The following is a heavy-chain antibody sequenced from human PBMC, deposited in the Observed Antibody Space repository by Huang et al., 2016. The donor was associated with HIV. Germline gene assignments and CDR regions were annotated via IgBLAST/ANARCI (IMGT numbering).Heavy chain of an antibody. V-gene: IGHV4-59*11. CDR2: IYYSGST. J-gene: IGHJ2*01. CDR1: GGSIRSHH. Sequence: QVQLQESGPGLVKPSETLSLTCTVSGGSIRSHHYSWIRQPPGKGLEWIGIIYYSGSTNYSPSLKRRATIALDTSKNHFSRRLRSVTAADTAVYYCARVARGPNWYFDLWGRGTLVTVSS. CDR3: ARVARGPNWYFDL. D-gene: IGHD2-15*01.